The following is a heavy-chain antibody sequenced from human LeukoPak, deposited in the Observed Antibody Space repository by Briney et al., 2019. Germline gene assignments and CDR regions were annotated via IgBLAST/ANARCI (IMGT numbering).Heavy chain of an antibody. V-gene: IGHV4-34*01. D-gene: IGHD3-10*01. CDR1: GVSFSGYY. CDR2: INHSGST. CDR3: ARKQFAYYYGSGSSRGYFDY. J-gene: IGHJ4*02. Sequence: SETLSLTCAVYGVSFSGYYWSWIRQPPGKGLEWIGEINHSGSTNYNPSLKSRVTISVDTSKNQFSLKLSSVTAADTAVYYCARKQFAYYYGSGSSRGYFDYWGQGTLVTVSS.